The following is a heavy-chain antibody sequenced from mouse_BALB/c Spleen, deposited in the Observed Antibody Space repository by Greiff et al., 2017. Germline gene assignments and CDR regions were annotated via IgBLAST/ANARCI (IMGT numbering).Heavy chain of an antibody. CDR2: ISYDGSN. CDR3: AREQVRRKGFDY. CDR1: GYSITSGYY. J-gene: IGHJ2*01. V-gene: IGHV3-6*02. Sequence: EVKLEESGPGLVKPSQSLSLTCSVTGYSITSGYYWNWIRQFPGNKLEWMGYISYDGSNNYNPSLKNRISITRDTSKNQFFLKLNSVTTEDTATYYCAREQVRRKGFDYWGQGTTLTVSS. D-gene: IGHD2-14*01.